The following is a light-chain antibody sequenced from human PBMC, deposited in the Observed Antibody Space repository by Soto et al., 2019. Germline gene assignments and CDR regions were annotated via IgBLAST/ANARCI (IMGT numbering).Light chain of an antibody. V-gene: IGKV1-5*03. J-gene: IGKJ2*01. CDR3: QQYNSYPYT. CDR2: KAS. Sequence: DIQMTQSPSTLSASVGDRVTITCRASQSISSWLAWYQQKPGKAPKLLIYKASSLESGVPSRFLGSGSGTEFTLTIRSLQPDDCATYYCQQYNSYPYTFGQGTKLESK. CDR1: QSISSW.